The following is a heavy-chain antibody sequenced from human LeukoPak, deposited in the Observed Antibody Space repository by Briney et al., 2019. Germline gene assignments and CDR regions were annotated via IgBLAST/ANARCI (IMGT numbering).Heavy chain of an antibody. CDR2: ISSSGSTI. J-gene: IGHJ4*02. D-gene: IGHD1-26*01. V-gene: IGHV3-48*03. CDR3: ASLVGATVLDY. Sequence: GGSLRLSCAASGFTFSSYEMNWVCQAPGKGLEWVSYISSSGSTIYYADSVKGRFTISRDNAKNSLYLQMNSLRAEDTAVYYCASLVGATVLDYWGQGTLVTVSS. CDR1: GFTFSSYE.